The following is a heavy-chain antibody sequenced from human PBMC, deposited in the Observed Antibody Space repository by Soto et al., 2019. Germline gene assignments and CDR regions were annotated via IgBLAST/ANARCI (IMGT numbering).Heavy chain of an antibody. J-gene: IGHJ4*02. V-gene: IGHV4-59*08. CDR2: IYYSGST. CDR3: ARTGAEGWLNDY. D-gene: IGHD5-12*01. CDR1: GGSISSYY. Sequence: SETLSLTCTVSGGSISSYYWSWIRQPPGKGLEWIGYIYYSGSTNYNPSLKSRVTISVDTSKNQFSLKLSSVTAADTAVYYCARTGAEGWLNDYWGQGTLVTVAS.